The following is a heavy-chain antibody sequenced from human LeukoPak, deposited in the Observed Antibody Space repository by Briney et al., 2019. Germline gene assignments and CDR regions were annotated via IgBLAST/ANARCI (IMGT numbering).Heavy chain of an antibody. D-gene: IGHD3-10*01. CDR2: ISAYNGNT. J-gene: IGHJ4*02. Sequence: ASVKVSCKASGYTFTRYGISWVRQAPGQGLEWMGWISAYNGNTNYAQKLQGRVTMTTDTSTSTAYMELRSLRSDDTAVYYCARDNPLWFGEFGVVDYWGQGTLVTVSS. V-gene: IGHV1-18*01. CDR1: GYTFTRYG. CDR3: ARDNPLWFGEFGVVDY.